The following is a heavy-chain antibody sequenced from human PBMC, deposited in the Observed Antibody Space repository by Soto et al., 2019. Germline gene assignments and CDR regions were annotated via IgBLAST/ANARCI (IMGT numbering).Heavy chain of an antibody. V-gene: IGHV1-69*01. CDR1: GGTFSSYA. Sequence: QVQLVQSGAEVKKPGSSVKVSCKASGGTFSSYAISWVRQAPGQGLEWMGGIIPIFGTANYAQKFQGRVTITADESTSTAYMELSSLRSEDTAVYYCARVGPYYYGSGSTYGMDVWGQGTKVTVSS. D-gene: IGHD3-10*01. J-gene: IGHJ6*02. CDR2: IIPIFGTA. CDR3: ARVGPYYYGSGSTYGMDV.